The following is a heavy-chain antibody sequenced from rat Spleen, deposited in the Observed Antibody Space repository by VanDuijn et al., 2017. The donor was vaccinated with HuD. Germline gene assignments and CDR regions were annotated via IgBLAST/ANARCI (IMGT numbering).Heavy chain of an antibody. CDR2: IWSTGGT. V-gene: IGHV2-47*01. D-gene: IGHD1-12*02. CDR1: GFSLPDNS. Sequence: QVQLKESGPGLVQPSQTLSLTCTVSGFSLPDNSVHWIRQPPGKGLDWMGIIWSTGGTDYNSAIKSRLSISRDTSKSQVFLKMNSLQTEDTAMYFCARVYYDGTPGDYWGQGVMVTVSS. J-gene: IGHJ2*01. CDR3: ARVYYDGTPGDY.